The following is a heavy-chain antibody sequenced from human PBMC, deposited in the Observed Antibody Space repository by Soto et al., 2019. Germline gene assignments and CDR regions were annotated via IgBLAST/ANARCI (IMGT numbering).Heavy chain of an antibody. J-gene: IGHJ6*02. CDR2: ISGSGGST. V-gene: IGHV3-23*01. D-gene: IGHD3-16*01. CDR3: AKVTAYDYYYYGMDV. Sequence: GGSLRLSCAASGFTFSSYAMSWVRQAPGKGLEWVSAISGSGGSTYYADSVKGRFTISRDNSKNTLYLQMNSLRAEDTAVYYCAKVTAYDYYYYGMDVWGQGTTVTVSS. CDR1: GFTFSSYA.